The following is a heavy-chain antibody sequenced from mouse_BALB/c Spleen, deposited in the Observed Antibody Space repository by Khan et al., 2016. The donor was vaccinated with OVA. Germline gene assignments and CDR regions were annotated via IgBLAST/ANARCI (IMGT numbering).Heavy chain of an antibody. CDR3: ERMAKTKN. J-gene: IGHJ2*01. CDR1: GFTFSSYG. CDR2: INSNGGST. Sequence: EVQLVESGGGLVQPGGSLKLSCAASGFTFSSYGMSWVRQTPDKRLELVATINSNGGSTYYPDSVKGRFTISRDNAKNTLYLQMSSLKSEDKAMYYCERMAKTKNGGQANTLTVSS. V-gene: IGHV5-6-3*01.